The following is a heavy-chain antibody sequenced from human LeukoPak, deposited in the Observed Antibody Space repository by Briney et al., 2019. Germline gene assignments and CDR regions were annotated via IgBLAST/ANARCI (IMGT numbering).Heavy chain of an antibody. Sequence: ASVKVSCKASGYTFTSYGISWVRQAPGQGLEWMGWISAYNGNTNYAQKLQGRVTMTTDTSTSTAYMELRSLRSDDTAVYYCATARHFYDILTGYYYNWFDPWGQGTLVTVSS. CDR1: GYTFTSYG. J-gene: IGHJ5*02. CDR3: ATARHFYDILTGYYYNWFDP. D-gene: IGHD3-9*01. CDR2: ISAYNGNT. V-gene: IGHV1-18*01.